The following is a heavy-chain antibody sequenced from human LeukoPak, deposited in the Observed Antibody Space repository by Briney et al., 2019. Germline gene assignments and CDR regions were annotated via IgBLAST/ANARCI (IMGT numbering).Heavy chain of an antibody. CDR2: INHSGST. D-gene: IGHD6-13*01. Sequence: PSETLSLTCAVYGGSFSGYYWSWIRQPPGKGLEWIGEINHSGSTNYNPSLKSRVTLSVDTSKNQFSLKLSSVTAADTAVYYCARAAPTPPAAAGNWFDPWGQGTLVTVSS. CDR1: GGSFSGYY. V-gene: IGHV4-34*01. CDR3: ARAAPTPPAAAGNWFDP. J-gene: IGHJ5*02.